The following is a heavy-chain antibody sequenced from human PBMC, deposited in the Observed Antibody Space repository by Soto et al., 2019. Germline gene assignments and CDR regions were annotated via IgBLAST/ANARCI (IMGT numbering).Heavy chain of an antibody. Sequence: QVQLQESGPGLVKPSQTLSLTCTVSGGSISSGGYYWSWIRQHPGKVLEWIGYIYYSGSTYYNPSLKSRVTISVDTSKNQFSLKLSSVTAADTAVYYCARARYDILTGYPYCDYWGQGTLVTVSS. CDR3: ARARYDILTGYPYCDY. D-gene: IGHD3-9*01. CDR2: IYYSGST. V-gene: IGHV4-31*03. CDR1: GGSISSGGYY. J-gene: IGHJ4*02.